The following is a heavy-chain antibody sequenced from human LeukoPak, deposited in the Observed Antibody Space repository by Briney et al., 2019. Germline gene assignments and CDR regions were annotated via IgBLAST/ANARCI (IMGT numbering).Heavy chain of an antibody. V-gene: IGHV4-59*08. D-gene: IGHD3-9*01. J-gene: IGHJ6*03. CDR2: LYSSGSH. CDR3: ARRRGSDISRLYYYYMDV. Sequence: SETLSLTCTVSGGSMTYYYWSWIRQPPRKGLEWIGFLYSSGSHTYHPSLASRVTISVDTSKKQFSLKLSCVTAADTAVYYCARRRGSDISRLYYYYMDVWGKGTTVTVSS. CDR1: GGSMTYYY.